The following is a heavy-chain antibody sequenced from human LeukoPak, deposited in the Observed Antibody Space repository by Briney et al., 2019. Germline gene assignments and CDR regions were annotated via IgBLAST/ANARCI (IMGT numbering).Heavy chain of an antibody. CDR1: GGTFSSYA. CDR3: ARNREYRLRYFDWLATFDY. D-gene: IGHD3-9*01. CDR2: VIPIFGTA. V-gene: IGHV1-69*01. Sequence: SVKVSCKASGGTFSSYAISWVRQTPGQGLEWMGGVIPIFGTAKYAQKFQGKVTITADESTSTAYMELSSLRSEDTAVYYCARNREYRLRYFDWLATFDYWGQGTLVTVSS. J-gene: IGHJ4*02.